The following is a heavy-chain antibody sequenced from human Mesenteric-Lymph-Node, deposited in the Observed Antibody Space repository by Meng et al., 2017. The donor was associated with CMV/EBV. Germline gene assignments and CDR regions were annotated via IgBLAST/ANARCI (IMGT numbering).Heavy chain of an antibody. CDR1: GGTFSSYA. CDR2: IIPILGRA. V-gene: IGHV1-69*10. CDR3: ARDRRDPQGGMDV. Sequence: SVKVSCKASGGTFSSYAISWVRQAPGQGLEWMGGIIPILGRANYAQKFQGRVTITADKSTSTAYKELSSLRSEDTAVYYCARDRRDPQGGMDVWGQGTTVTVSS. J-gene: IGHJ6*02.